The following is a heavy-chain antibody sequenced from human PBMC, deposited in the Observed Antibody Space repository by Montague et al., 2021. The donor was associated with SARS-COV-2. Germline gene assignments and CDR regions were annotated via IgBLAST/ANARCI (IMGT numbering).Heavy chain of an antibody. J-gene: IGHJ4*02. V-gene: IGHV2-5*01. D-gene: IGHD3-3*02. CDR2: IDWNEDK. Sequence: PALVKPTQTLTLTCTFSGFSLSGVGMGVAWIRQAPGKALEWLAGIDWNEDKRYSPPLKNRLTITRHTSNNQVVLTVTYVDAADTGTYYCAHRRIAFPGAPFDFWGQGTLITVSS. CDR3: AHRRIAFPGAPFDF. CDR1: GFSLSGVGMG.